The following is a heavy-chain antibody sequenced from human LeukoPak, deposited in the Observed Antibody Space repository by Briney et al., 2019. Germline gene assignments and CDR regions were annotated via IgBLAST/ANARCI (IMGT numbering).Heavy chain of an antibody. D-gene: IGHD6-13*01. CDR2: IYYSGST. V-gene: IGHV4-39*07. Sequence: SETLSLTCAVSGGSISSNSYYWGWIRQPPGKGLEWIGSIYYSGSTNYNPSLKSRVTISVDTSKNQFSLKLSSVTAADTAVYYCARFSSIAAAFDYWGQGTLVTVSS. J-gene: IGHJ4*02. CDR3: ARFSSIAAAFDY. CDR1: GGSISSNSYY.